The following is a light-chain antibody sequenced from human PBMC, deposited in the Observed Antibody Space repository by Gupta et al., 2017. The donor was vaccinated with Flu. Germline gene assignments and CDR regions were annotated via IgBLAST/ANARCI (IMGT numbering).Light chain of an antibody. CDR1: SSNIGNNY. CDR3: GTWDSSLSAGV. Sequence: QSVLTQPPSVSAAPGQKVTVSCSVSSSNIGNNYVSWYQQLPGKAPKLLIYDNNKRPSGIPDRFSGSKSGTSATLGITGLQTGDEADYYCGTWDSSLSAGVCGGGTKLTVL. V-gene: IGLV1-51*01. CDR2: DNN. J-gene: IGLJ2*01.